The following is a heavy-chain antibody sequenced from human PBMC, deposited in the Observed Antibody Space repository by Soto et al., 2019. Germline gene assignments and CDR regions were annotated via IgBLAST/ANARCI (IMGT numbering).Heavy chain of an antibody. CDR3: ARDWRIAVAGWRVWYFDL. Sequence: QVQLVQSGAEVKKPGASVKVSCKASGYTFTSYGISWVRQATGQGLEWMGWISAYNGNTNYAQKLQDRVTMTTDTSTSTAYMELRSLRSDDTAVYYCARDWRIAVAGWRVWYFDLWGRGTLVTVSS. CDR2: ISAYNGNT. CDR1: GYTFTSYG. J-gene: IGHJ2*01. D-gene: IGHD6-19*01. V-gene: IGHV1-18*01.